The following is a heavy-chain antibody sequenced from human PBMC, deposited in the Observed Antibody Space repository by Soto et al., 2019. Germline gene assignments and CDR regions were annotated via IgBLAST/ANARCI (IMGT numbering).Heavy chain of an antibody. Sequence: LTCTVSGGSISSSSYYWGWIRQPPGKGLEWIGSIYYSGSTYYNPSLKSRVTISVDTSKNQFSLKLSSVTAADTAVYYCARRYKGIDYWGQGTLVTVSS. V-gene: IGHV4-39*01. J-gene: IGHJ4*02. CDR2: IYYSGST. D-gene: IGHD1-20*01. CDR1: GGSISSSSYY. CDR3: ARRYKGIDY.